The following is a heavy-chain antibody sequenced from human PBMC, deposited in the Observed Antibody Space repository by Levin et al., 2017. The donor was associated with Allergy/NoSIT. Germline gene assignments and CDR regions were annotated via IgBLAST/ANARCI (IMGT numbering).Heavy chain of an antibody. CDR1: GFTFSSYS. CDR2: ISSSSSTI. D-gene: IGHD3-10*01. J-gene: IGHJ6*03. CDR3: AREWGAYYGPGYMDG. V-gene: IGHV3-48*01. Sequence: GGSLRLSCAASGFTFSSYSMNWVRQAPGKGLEWVSYISSSSSTIYYADSVKGRFTISRDNAKNSLYLQMNSLRAEDTAVYYCAREWGAYYGPGYMDGWGKGTTVTVSS.